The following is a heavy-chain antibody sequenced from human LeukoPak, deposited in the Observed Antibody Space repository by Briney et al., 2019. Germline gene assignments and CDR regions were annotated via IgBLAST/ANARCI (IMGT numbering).Heavy chain of an antibody. Sequence: GESLKISCQASGYSFMTYWIGWVRQMPGKGLEWMGIIYPGDSDTRYSPSFQGQVTISADKSISTAYLQWSSLKASDTAMYYCARPWTHYYGSGSGFDDAFDIWGQGTMVTVSS. CDR2: IYPGDSDT. CDR1: GYSFMTYW. CDR3: ARPWTHYYGSGSGFDDAFDI. J-gene: IGHJ3*02. D-gene: IGHD3-10*01. V-gene: IGHV5-51*01.